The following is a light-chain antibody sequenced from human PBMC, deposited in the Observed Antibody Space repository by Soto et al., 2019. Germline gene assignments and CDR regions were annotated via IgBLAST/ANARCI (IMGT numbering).Light chain of an antibody. CDR3: SSYAGSNNVV. Sequence: QSALTQPPSASGSPGQSVTISCTGTSSDVGGYNYVSWYQQHPGKAPKLMIYEVSKRPSGVPDRLSGSKSANTASLTVSGLQAEDEADYYCSSYAGSNNVVFGGGTQLTVL. CDR1: SSDVGGYNY. J-gene: IGLJ2*01. V-gene: IGLV2-8*01. CDR2: EVS.